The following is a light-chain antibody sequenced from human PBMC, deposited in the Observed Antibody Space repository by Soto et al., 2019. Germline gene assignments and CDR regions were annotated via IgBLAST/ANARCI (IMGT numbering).Light chain of an antibody. Sequence: SYELTQPPSLSVAPGQPARLSCGGNNIAGKTVHWYKQRPGQAPVLVLYDDSVRPSGIPERFSGSNSGNAATLVISGVEAGDEADYYCQVWDSASDHYVFGTGA. J-gene: IGLJ1*01. CDR1: NIAGKT. CDR2: DDS. V-gene: IGLV3-21*02. CDR3: QVWDSASDHYV.